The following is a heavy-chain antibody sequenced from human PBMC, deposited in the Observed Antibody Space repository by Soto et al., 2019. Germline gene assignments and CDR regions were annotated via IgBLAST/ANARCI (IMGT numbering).Heavy chain of an antibody. J-gene: IGHJ5*02. CDR3: ARDRIGVVIAGWRFDP. Sequence: EVQLVESGGGLVQPGGSLRLSCAASGFTFSSYWMSWVRQAPGKGLEWVANIKQDGSEKYYVDSVKGRFTISRDNAKNSLYLQMNSLRAEDTAVYYCARDRIGVVIAGWRFDPWGQGTLVTVSS. CDR1: GFTFSSYW. V-gene: IGHV3-7*05. D-gene: IGHD3-3*01. CDR2: IKQDGSEK.